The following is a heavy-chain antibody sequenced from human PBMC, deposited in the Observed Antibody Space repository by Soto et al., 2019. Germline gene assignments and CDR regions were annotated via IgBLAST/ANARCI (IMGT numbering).Heavy chain of an antibody. CDR1: GGSINSSSYY. D-gene: IGHD3-10*01. J-gene: IGHJ6*02. V-gene: IGHV4-39*01. CDR3: ANGARGNEQFLWFGEGYYYYGIDV. Sequence: SETLSLTCTVSGGSINSSSYYWGWIRQPPGKGLEWIGSIYYSGSTYYNPSLKSRVTISVDTSKNQFSLKLSSVTAADTAVYYCANGARGNEQFLWFGEGYYYYGIDVWGQGTTFTVSS. CDR2: IYYSGST.